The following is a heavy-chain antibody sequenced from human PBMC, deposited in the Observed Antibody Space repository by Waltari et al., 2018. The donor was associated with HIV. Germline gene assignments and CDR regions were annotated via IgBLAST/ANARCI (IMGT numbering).Heavy chain of an antibody. J-gene: IGHJ5*02. V-gene: IGHV4-34*01. CDR2: INRSAST. Sequence: QVQLQQWGAGLLKPSETLSLTCAVYGGSFSGYYWSWIRQPPGKGLEWIGEINRSASTNSNPSLKSRVTISVATSKNQFSRKLSSVTAADTAVYYCARGNHIAAAGTDNGPNWFDPWGQGTLVTVSS. CDR3: ARGNHIAAAGTDNGPNWFDP. D-gene: IGHD6-13*01. CDR1: GGSFSGYY.